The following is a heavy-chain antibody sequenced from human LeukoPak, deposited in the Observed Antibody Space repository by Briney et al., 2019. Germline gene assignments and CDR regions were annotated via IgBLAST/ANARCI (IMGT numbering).Heavy chain of an antibody. Sequence: SCKASGGTFSSYSMNRVRQAPGKGLEWVSSISSSSSYIYYADSVKGRFTISRDNAKNSLYLQMNSLRAEDTAVYYCAREEWELHAFDIWGQGTMVTVSS. V-gene: IGHV3-21*01. CDR2: ISSSSSYI. D-gene: IGHD1-26*01. CDR1: GGTFSSYS. CDR3: AREEWELHAFDI. J-gene: IGHJ3*02.